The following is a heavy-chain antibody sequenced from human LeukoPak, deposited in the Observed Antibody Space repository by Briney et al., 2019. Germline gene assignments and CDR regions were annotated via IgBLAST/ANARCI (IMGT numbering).Heavy chain of an antibody. Sequence: ASVKVSCKVSGYTLTELSMHWVRQAPGRGREWMGGFDPEDGETIYAQKFQGRGTMTEDTSTDTAYMELRSMRSEDAAVYYCATKGWDRPLGRSVYFQHWGQGTLVTVSS. D-gene: IGHD1-26*01. CDR2: FDPEDGET. V-gene: IGHV1-24*01. J-gene: IGHJ1*01. CDR1: GYTLTELS. CDR3: ATKGWDRPLGRSVYFQH.